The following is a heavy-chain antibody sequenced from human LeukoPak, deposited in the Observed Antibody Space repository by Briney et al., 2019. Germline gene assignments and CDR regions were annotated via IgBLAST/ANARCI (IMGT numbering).Heavy chain of an antibody. CDR3: ARAPTPYGSGSHYFDY. CDR2: ISSNGGST. J-gene: IGHJ4*02. Sequence: PGGSLRLSCAASGFTFSSYAMHWVRQAPGKGLEYVSAISSNGGSTYYANSVKGRFTISRDNSKNTLYLQMGSLRAEDMAVYYCARAPTPYGSGSHYFDYWGQGTLVTVSS. D-gene: IGHD3-10*01. V-gene: IGHV3-64*01. CDR1: GFTFSSYA.